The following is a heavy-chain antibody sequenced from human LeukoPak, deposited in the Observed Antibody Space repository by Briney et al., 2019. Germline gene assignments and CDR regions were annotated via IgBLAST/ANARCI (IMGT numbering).Heavy chain of an antibody. CDR3: ARVVIAPTQDTDYYYYYMDV. Sequence: GASVKVSCKASGGTFSSYAISWVRQAPGQGLEWMGGIIPIFGTANYAQKFQGRVTITADESTSTAYMELSSLRSEDTAVYYCARVVIAPTQDTDYYYYYMDVWGKGTTVTVSS. CDR1: GGTFSSYA. D-gene: IGHD2-21*01. J-gene: IGHJ6*03. V-gene: IGHV1-69*13. CDR2: IIPIFGTA.